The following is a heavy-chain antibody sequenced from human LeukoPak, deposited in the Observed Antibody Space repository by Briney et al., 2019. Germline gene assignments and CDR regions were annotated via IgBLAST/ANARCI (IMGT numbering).Heavy chain of an antibody. CDR3: VRRTYSNYFFDY. Sequence: PGGSLRLSCAASGFTFSDYYMSWIRQAPGKGLEWVSYISGSGDSKFYADSVKGRFTTSRDNAKNSLYLQMNSLRAEDTAVYYCVRRTYSNYFFDYWGQGTLVTVSS. V-gene: IGHV3-11*01. CDR2: ISGSGDSK. CDR1: GFTFSDYY. J-gene: IGHJ4*02. D-gene: IGHD4-11*01.